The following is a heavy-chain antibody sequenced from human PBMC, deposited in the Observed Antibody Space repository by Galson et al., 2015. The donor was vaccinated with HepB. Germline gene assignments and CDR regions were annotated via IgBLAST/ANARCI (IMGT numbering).Heavy chain of an antibody. V-gene: IGHV5-10-1*01. Sequence: QSGAEVKKPGESLRISCKGSGYSFTSYWISWVRQMPGKGLEWMGRIDPSDSYINSSPSFQGHVTIAADKSISTAYLQWSSLKASGTAMYYWARGSSGWYYFDYWGQGTLVTVSS. CDR2: IDPSDSYI. CDR1: GYSFTSYW. D-gene: IGHD6-19*01. CDR3: ARGSSGWYYFDY. J-gene: IGHJ4*02.